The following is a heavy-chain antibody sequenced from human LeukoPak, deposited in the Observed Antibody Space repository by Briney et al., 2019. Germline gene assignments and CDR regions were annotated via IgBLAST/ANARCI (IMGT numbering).Heavy chain of an antibody. J-gene: IGHJ6*03. CDR2: INPSGGST. V-gene: IGHV1-46*01. CDR1: GYTFTSYY. Sequence: RASVKVSCKASGYTFTSYYMHWVRQAPGQGREWMGLINPSGGSTSYAQKLQGRVTMARDTSTSTVYMELSSLRSEDTAVYYCARGATGYYATRVYYYYYLDVWGKGTTVTISS. CDR3: ARGATGYYATRVYYYYYLDV. D-gene: IGHD3-9*01.